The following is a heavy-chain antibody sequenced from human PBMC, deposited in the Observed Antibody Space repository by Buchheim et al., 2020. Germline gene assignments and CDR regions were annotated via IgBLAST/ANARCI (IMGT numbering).Heavy chain of an antibody. Sequence: QVQLVQSGAEVKKPGDSVKVSCKTSGYNFTTYYIHWVRQAPGQGLEWMELINPSGLGTSYAQKFQGRVTLTREPSPAQFYMELTSLRSEDTAVYFCASGRAVGYRYVFDCWGQGTL. CDR1: GYNFTTYY. CDR2: INPSGLGT. CDR3: ASGRAVGYRYVFDC. V-gene: IGHV1-46*01. D-gene: IGHD5-18*01. J-gene: IGHJ4*02.